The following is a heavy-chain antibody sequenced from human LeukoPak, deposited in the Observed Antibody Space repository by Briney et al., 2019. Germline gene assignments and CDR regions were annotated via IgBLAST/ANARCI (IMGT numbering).Heavy chain of an antibody. J-gene: IGHJ6*02. CDR1: GFTFSSYA. V-gene: IGHV3-23*01. Sequence: GGSLRLSCAASGFTFSSYAMSWVRQAPGKGLEWFSALSGSGSSTYYADSVKGRFTISRDNSKITLYLQMNSLRAEDTAVYYCAKDNGRYGMDVWGQGTTVTVSS. D-gene: IGHD4-17*01. CDR2: LSGSGSST. CDR3: AKDNGRYGMDV.